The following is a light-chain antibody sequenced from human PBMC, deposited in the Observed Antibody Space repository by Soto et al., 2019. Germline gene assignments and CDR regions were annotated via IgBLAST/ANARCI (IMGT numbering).Light chain of an antibody. J-gene: IGKJ5*01. CDR3: QQYYSTPPT. CDR2: WAT. V-gene: IGKV4-1*01. CDR1: QSLLYSSTNKNY. Sequence: DIVMTQSLDFLGVSLGERATINCKSSQSLLYSSTNKNYLVWYQQKPGQPPKVLIHWATTRESGVPDRFSGSGSGTDFTLTISSLHPEDVALYYCQQYYSTPPTFGQGTRLEIK.